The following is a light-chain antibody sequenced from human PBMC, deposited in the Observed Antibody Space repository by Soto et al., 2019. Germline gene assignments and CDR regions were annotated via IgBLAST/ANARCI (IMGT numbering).Light chain of an antibody. V-gene: IGKV3-15*01. J-gene: IGKJ2*01. CDR1: QSISRS. Sequence: EIVLTQSPAILSVSAGERATLSCRASQSISRSLAWYQQKPGQAPRLLISDASTRATGIPARFSGSGSGTEFTLTISSLQSEDFALYYCHQYNSWPPGTFGQGT. CDR2: DAS. CDR3: HQYNSWPPGT.